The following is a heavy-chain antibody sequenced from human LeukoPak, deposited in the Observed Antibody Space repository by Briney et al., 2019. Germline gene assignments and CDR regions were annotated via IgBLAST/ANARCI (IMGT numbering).Heavy chain of an antibody. CDR1: GFTVSSNY. CDR3: ASEMAKSGYYDSSGLNY. D-gene: IGHD3-22*01. J-gene: IGHJ4*02. Sequence: GGSLRLSCAASGFTVSSNYMSWVRQAPGKGLEWASVIYSGGSTYYADSVKGRFTISRDNSKNTLYLQMNNLRAEDTAVYYCASEMAKSGYYDSSGLNYWGQGTLVTVSS. V-gene: IGHV3-66*01. CDR2: IYSGGST.